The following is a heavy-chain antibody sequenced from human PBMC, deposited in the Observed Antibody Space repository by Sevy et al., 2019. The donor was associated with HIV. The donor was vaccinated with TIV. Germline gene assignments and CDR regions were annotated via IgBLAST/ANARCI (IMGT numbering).Heavy chain of an antibody. Sequence: GGSLRLSCAASGFTFSSYSMNWVRQAPGKGLEWVSSISSSSYIYYADSVKGRFTISRDNAKNSLYLQMNSLRAKDTAVYYCARDYYDSSGYFDFAFDIWGQGTMVTVSS. CDR2: ISSSSYI. D-gene: IGHD3-22*01. J-gene: IGHJ3*02. CDR3: ARDYYDSSGYFDFAFDI. V-gene: IGHV3-21*01. CDR1: GFTFSSYS.